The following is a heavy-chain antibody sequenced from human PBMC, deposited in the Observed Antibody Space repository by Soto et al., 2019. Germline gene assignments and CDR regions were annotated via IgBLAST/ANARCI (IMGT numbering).Heavy chain of an antibody. Sequence: EVQLVESGGGLVQPGGSLRLSCAASGFTFSSYWMHWVRQAPGKGLVWVSRITSDGSSTSYADSVKCRFTISRNNAKNTLYLQMNSLRAEDTAVYYCVRTSLVVAAATREDYWGQGTLVTVSS. J-gene: IGHJ4*02. CDR3: VRTSLVVAAATREDY. CDR2: ITSDGSST. V-gene: IGHV3-74*01. D-gene: IGHD2-15*01. CDR1: GFTFSSYW.